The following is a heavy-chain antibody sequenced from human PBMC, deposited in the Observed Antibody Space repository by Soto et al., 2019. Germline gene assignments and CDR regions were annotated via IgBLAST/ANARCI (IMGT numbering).Heavy chain of an antibody. J-gene: IGHJ4*02. D-gene: IGHD6-6*01. Sequence: TGGSLRLSWAASGFLFSNYAMSWIRPAPGKGLEWVSFISGSGSSTYYADSVKGRFTISRGNSKNTLYLQMNSLRAEDAAVYYCVREASSSGLHLDHWGRGTLVPAP. V-gene: IGHV3-23*01. CDR3: VREASSSGLHLDH. CDR1: GFLFSNYA. CDR2: ISGSGSST.